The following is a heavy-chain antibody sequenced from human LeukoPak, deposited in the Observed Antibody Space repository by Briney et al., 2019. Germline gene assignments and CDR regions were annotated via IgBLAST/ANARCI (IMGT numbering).Heavy chain of an antibody. J-gene: IGHJ4*02. CDR1: GFIFSDFY. Sequence: PGGSLRLSCAGSGFIFSDFYINWIRQSPGKGLEWLAYISPDGSYTTYGDSVKGRFVISRDNAKNSVSLQMNSQGVEDTAVYFCASDQEPGVFDYWGQGARVTVS. CDR3: ASDQEPGVFDY. V-gene: IGHV3-11*05. CDR2: ISPDGSYT.